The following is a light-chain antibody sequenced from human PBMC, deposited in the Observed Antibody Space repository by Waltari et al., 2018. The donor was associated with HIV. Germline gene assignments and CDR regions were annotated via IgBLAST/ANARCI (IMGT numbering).Light chain of an antibody. CDR2: GDN. V-gene: IGLV1-40*01. Sequence: QSVLTQPPSVSGAPGQRVTISCTGSSSNIGARFDVHWYQQLPGTAPKPLIYGDNHRPSGVPDRFPCAKSGTSASLAITGLQAEEEADYYCQSYDSSLSGSVFGGGTKLTVL. CDR3: QSYDSSLSGSV. CDR1: SSNIGARFD. J-gene: IGLJ3*02.